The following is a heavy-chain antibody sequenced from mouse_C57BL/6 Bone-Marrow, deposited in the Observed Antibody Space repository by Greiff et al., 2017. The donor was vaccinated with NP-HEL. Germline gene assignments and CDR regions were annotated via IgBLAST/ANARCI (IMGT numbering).Heavy chain of an antibody. J-gene: IGHJ1*03. CDR3: ASGLVTTVVAWYFDV. V-gene: IGHV5-4*01. CDR1: GFTFSSYA. Sequence: EVQVVESGGGLVKPGGSLKLSCAASGFTFSSYAMSWVRQTPEKRLEWVATISDGGSYTYYPDNVKGRFTISRDNAKNNLYLQMSHLKSEDTAMYYCASGLVTTVVAWYFDVWGTGTTVTVSS. CDR2: ISDGGSYT. D-gene: IGHD1-1*01.